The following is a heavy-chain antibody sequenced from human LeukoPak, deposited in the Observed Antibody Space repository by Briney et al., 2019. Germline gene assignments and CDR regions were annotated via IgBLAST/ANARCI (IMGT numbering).Heavy chain of an antibody. J-gene: IGHJ4*02. Sequence: ASVKVSCKASGYTFTSYYMHWVRQAPGQGLEWMAIINPSGGSTSYAQKFQGRVTMTRDTSTSTVYMELSSLRSEDTAVYYCARDLQPHYYDSSGYGIDYWGQGTLVTVSS. V-gene: IGHV1-46*01. CDR2: INPSGGST. CDR1: GYTFTSYY. D-gene: IGHD3-22*01. CDR3: ARDLQPHYYDSSGYGIDY.